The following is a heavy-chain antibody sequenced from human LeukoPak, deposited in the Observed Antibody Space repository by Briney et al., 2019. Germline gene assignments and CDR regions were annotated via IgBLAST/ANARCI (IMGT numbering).Heavy chain of an antibody. CDR3: ARGMATQGDFDY. J-gene: IGHJ4*02. CDR2: INPSGGRT. D-gene: IGHD5-12*01. CDR1: GYTFTSYY. V-gene: IGHV1-46*01. Sequence: ASVKVSCKASGYTFTSYYMHWVRQAPGQGLEWMGIINPSGGRTTYAQKFQGRVTMTRDTSTSTVYMELNSLRSEDTAVYYCARGMATQGDFDYWGQGTLLTVSS.